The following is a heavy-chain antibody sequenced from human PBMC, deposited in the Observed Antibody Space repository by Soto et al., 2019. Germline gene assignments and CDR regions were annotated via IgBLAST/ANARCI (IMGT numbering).Heavy chain of an antibody. CDR1: CCFVHRGSQP. D-gene: IGHD2-2*01. Sequence: VPLPESGPRLVKPSGNLSLTFTVPCCFVHRGSQPLSLIPATPRERPGGIGFIYSGGSTKNPSLRSRVTMSVDTSKNQFSLKLRSVIVADTAVYHCARFVRSCSATTCSTRADVWGQGITVTVSS. CDR2: IYSGGST. CDR3: ARFVRSCSATTCSTRADV. J-gene: IGHJ6*02. V-gene: IGHV4-61*01.